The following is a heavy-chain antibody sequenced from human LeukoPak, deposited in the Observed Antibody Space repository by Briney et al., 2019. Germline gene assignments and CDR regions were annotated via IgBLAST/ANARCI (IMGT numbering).Heavy chain of an antibody. CDR3: ARDFPMTMVGATHYRPLDV. Sequence: SETLSLTCTVSGGSLSSDYWSWIPQPPGKGLEWIGYIYYSGSTTYTPSLKSRVTISVDTSKNQFSLKLSSVTSADTALYYCARDFPMTMVGATHYRPLDVRGQGTTVTVSS. CDR1: GGSLSSDY. J-gene: IGHJ6*02. CDR2: IYYSGST. V-gene: IGHV4-59*01. D-gene: IGHD4/OR15-4a*01.